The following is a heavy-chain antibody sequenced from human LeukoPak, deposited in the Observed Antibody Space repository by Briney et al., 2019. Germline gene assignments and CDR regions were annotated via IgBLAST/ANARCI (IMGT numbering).Heavy chain of an antibody. J-gene: IGHJ6*03. CDR1: GYTFTAYY. CDR2: INPNSGGT. CDR3: ARGSDYDDYFYMDF. Sequence: ASVKVSCKASGYTFTAYYMHWVRQAPGQGLEWMGWINPNSGGTNYAQKFQGRVTMTKDMSINTAYMELSRLRSDDTAVYFCARGSDYDDYFYMDFWGKGTTVTVSS. V-gene: IGHV1-2*02.